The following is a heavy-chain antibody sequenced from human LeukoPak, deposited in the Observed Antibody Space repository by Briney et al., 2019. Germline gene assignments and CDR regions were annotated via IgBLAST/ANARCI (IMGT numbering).Heavy chain of an antibody. Sequence: GATIQISCKGAGSTFTSSGIGCVRHMSGKGLEWIGILYPGDSDTSESPSFQCQVTITADNSISTDYLQWSGLKVSDTATYYCARHHTTPSYYYYFIDVWGKGTTVTVS. J-gene: IGHJ6*03. CDR1: GSTFTSSG. D-gene: IGHD1-26*01. CDR3: ARHHTTPSYYYYFIDV. V-gene: IGHV5-51*01. CDR2: LYPGDSDT.